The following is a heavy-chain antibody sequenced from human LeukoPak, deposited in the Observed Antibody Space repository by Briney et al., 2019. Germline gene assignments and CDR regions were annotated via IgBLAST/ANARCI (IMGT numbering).Heavy chain of an antibody. CDR2: INHSGST. V-gene: IGHV4-34*01. D-gene: IGHD3-10*01. CDR3: ARGLRLLWSKPVDY. Sequence: PSETLSLTCAVYGGSFSGYYWSWIRQPPGKGLEWIGEINHSGSTNYNPSLKSRVTISVDTSKNQFSLKLSSVTAADTAVYYCARGLRLLWSKPVDYWGQGTLATVSS. J-gene: IGHJ4*02. CDR1: GGSFSGYY.